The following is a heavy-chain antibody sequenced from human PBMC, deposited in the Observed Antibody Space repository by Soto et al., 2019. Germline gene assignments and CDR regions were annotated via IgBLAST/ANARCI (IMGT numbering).Heavy chain of an antibody. CDR3: ASPYCGGDCYEDYYGMDV. V-gene: IGHV1-69*01. CDR2: IIPIFGTA. CDR1: GGTFSSYA. J-gene: IGHJ6*02. D-gene: IGHD2-21*02. Sequence: QVQLVQSGAEVKKPGSSVKVSCKASGGTFSSYAISWVRQAPGQGLEWMGGIIPIFGTANYAQKSQGRVTITADESTITAYMELSRLRSEDTAVYYCASPYCGGDCYEDYYGMDVWGQGTTVTVSS.